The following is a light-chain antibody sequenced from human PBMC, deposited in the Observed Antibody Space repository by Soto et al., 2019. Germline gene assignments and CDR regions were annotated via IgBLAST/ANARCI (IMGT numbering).Light chain of an antibody. V-gene: IGKV1-33*01. CDR2: DAS. CDR3: QQYYILPLT. Sequence: DIQMTQSPSSLSASVGDRVTITCQASQDISNYLNWYQQKPGKAPKLLIYDASNLETGVPSRFSGSGSGTDFTFTISSLQPEDIATYYCQQYYILPLTFGGGTKVEIK. CDR1: QDISNY. J-gene: IGKJ4*01.